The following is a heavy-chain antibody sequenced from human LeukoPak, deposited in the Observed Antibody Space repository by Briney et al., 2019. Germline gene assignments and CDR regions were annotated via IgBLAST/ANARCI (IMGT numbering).Heavy chain of an antibody. V-gene: IGHV1-2*02. CDR1: GYTFTGYY. CDR2: INPNSGDT. Sequence: PGRSLRLSCAASGYTFTGYYMHWVRQAPGQGLDWMGWINPNSGDTNYAQKFQGRVTMTRDTSISTAYMELSRLRSDDTAVYYCERVRYRLAETYIDYWGQGTLVTVSS. J-gene: IGHJ4*02. D-gene: IGHD3-16*01. CDR3: ERVRYRLAETYIDY.